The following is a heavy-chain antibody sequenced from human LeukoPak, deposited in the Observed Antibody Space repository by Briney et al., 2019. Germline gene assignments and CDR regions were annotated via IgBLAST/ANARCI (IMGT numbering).Heavy chain of an antibody. CDR1: GGSISSGDYY. CDR3: ARESGSSLTYYYYMDV. J-gene: IGHJ6*03. Sequence: PSETLSLTCTVSGGSISSGDYYWSWIRQPPGKGLEWVGDINHSGSTNYNPSLKSRVTISVDTSNNQFSLKLSSVTAADTAVYYCARESGSSLTYYYYMDVWGKGTTVTVSS. D-gene: IGHD2-15*01. V-gene: IGHV4-39*07. CDR2: INHSGST.